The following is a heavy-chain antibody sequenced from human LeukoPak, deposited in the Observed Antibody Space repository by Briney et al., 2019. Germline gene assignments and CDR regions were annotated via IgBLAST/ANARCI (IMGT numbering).Heavy chain of an antibody. CDR1: GFTFSSYS. J-gene: IGHJ4*02. D-gene: IGHD1-26*01. CDR2: ISSSSSYI. CDR3: ARDEGRSYYPLGY. Sequence: GGSLRLSCAASGFTFSSYSMNWVRQAPGKGLEWVSSISSSSSYIYYADSVKGRFTISRDNAKNSLYLQMNSLRAEDTAVYYCARDEGRSYYPLGYWGQGTLVTVSS. V-gene: IGHV3-21*01.